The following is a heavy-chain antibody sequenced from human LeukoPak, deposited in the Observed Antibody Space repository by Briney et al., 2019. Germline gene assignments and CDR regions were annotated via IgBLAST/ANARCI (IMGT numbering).Heavy chain of an antibody. CDR3: ATSTIAVAGTGLDY. CDR2: ISAYNGNT. V-gene: IGHV1-18*01. CDR1: GYTFTSYG. J-gene: IGHJ4*02. Sequence: ASVKVSCKASGYTFTSYGISWVRQAPGQGLEWMGWISAYNGNTNYAQKFQGRVTMTEDTSTDTAYMELSSLRSEDTAVYYCATSTIAVAGTGLDYWGQGTLVTVSS. D-gene: IGHD6-19*01.